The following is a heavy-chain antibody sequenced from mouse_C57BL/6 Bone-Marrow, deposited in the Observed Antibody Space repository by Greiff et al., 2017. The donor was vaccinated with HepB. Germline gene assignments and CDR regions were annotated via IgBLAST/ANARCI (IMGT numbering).Heavy chain of an antibody. V-gene: IGHV1-55*01. CDR1: GYTFTSYW. D-gene: IGHD4-1*01. CDR3: AWEGFAY. Sequence: QVHVKQPGAELVKPGASVKMSCKASGYTFTSYWITWVKQRPGQGLEWIGDIYPGSGSTNYNEKFKSKATLTVDTSSSTAYMQLSSLTSEDSAVYYCAWEGFAYWGQGTLVTVSA. J-gene: IGHJ3*01. CDR2: IYPGSGST.